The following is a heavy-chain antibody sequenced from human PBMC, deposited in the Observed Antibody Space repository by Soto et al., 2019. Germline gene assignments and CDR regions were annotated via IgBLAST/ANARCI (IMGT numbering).Heavy chain of an antibody. D-gene: IGHD1-26*01. V-gene: IGHV1-2*02. Sequence: ASVKVSCKASGYTFTGYYMHWVRQAPGQGLEWMGWINPNSGGTNYAQKFQGRVTMTRDTSISTAYMELSRLRSDDTAVYYCARGVGAHNAKYYYYGMDVCAEGNTVTVSS. J-gene: IGHJ6*04. CDR3: ARGVGAHNAKYYYYGMDV. CDR2: INPNSGGT. CDR1: GYTFTGYY.